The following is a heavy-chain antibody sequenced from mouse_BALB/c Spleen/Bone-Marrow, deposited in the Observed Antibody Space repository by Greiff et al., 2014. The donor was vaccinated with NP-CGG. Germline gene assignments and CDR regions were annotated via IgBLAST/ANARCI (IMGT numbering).Heavy chain of an antibody. CDR3: ARYPRGSDMNHYTMDY. CDR1: GFAFSYYD. CDR2: VSSGGGST. D-gene: IGHD2-3*01. V-gene: IGHV5-12-1*01. Sequence: EVQVVESGGGLVKPGGSLKLSCAASGFAFSYYDMSWVRQTPEKRLEWVAYVSSGGGSTYYPDTVKGRFTISRDNTKNTLSLQMSSLKSEDTAIYYCARYPRGSDMNHYTMDYWGQGTSVTVSS. J-gene: IGHJ4*01.